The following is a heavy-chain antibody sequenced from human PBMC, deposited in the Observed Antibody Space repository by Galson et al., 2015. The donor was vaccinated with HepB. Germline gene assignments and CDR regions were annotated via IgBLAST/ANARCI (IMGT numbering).Heavy chain of an antibody. CDR2: IKSKTDGGTT. CDR1: GFTFTNAW. Sequence: SLRLSCAASGFTFTNAWMNWVRQAPGKGPEWVGRIKSKTDGGTTDYAAPVKGRFAISRDDSKITLFLQMNSLKTEDTAVYYCTTGFSSSWPYYFYYGMDVWG. J-gene: IGHJ6*01. V-gene: IGHV3-15*07. D-gene: IGHD6-13*01. CDR3: TTGFSSSWPYYFYYGMDV.